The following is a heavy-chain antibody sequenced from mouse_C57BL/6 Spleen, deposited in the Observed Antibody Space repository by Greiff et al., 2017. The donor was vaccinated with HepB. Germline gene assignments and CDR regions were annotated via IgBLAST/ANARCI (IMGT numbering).Heavy chain of an antibody. V-gene: IGHV1-4*01. CDR3: ARREGRAFDY. CDR1: GYTFTSYT. D-gene: IGHD3-1*01. Sequence: QVQLKESGAELARPGASVKMSCKASGYTFTSYTMHWVKQRPGQGLEWIGYINPSSGYTKYNQKFKDKATLTADKSSSTAYMQLSSLTSEDSAVYYCARREGRAFDYWGQGTTLTVSS. J-gene: IGHJ2*01. CDR2: INPSSGYT.